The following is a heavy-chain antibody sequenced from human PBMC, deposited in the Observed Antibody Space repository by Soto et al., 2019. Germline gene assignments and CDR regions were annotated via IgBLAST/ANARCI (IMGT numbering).Heavy chain of an antibody. CDR3: ARGRNGDTFDY. Sequence: QVQLQESGPGLVKPSQTLSLTCTVSGGSISSDGDYWNWIRQHPGEGLEWIGYIFNSGGTYYNPSLKSRLTMSVDTSKSQFALELRSVTAADTAVYYCARGRNGDTFDYWGQGTLVTVSS. V-gene: IGHV4-31*03. CDR2: IFNSGGT. CDR1: GGSISSDGDY. D-gene: IGHD4-17*01. J-gene: IGHJ4*02.